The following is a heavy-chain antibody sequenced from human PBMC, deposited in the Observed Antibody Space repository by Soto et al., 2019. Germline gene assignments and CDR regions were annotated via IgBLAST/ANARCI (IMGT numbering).Heavy chain of an antibody. CDR2: IYYSGST. CDR3: ARRSIAAAGWWFDP. D-gene: IGHD6-13*01. CDR1: GGSISSGGYY. Sequence: QVQLQESGPGLVKPSQTLYLNCTVCGGSISSGGYYWSWIRQHPGKGLEWIGYIYYSGSTYYNPSLKSRVTISVDTSKNQFSLKLSSVTAADTAVYYCARRSIAAAGWWFDPWGQRTLVTVSS. V-gene: IGHV4-31*03. J-gene: IGHJ5*02.